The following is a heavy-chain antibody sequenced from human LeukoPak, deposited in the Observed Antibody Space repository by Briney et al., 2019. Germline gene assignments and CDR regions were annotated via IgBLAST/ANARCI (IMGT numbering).Heavy chain of an antibody. V-gene: IGHV3-73*01. CDR3: TRLALYGDYRDAFDI. J-gene: IGHJ3*02. Sequence: GGSLRLSCAASGFTFSGSAMHWVRQASGKGLEWVGRIRSKANSYATAYAASVKGRFTISGDDSKNTAYLQMNSLKTEDTAVYYCTRLALYGDYRDAFDIWGQGTMVTVSS. D-gene: IGHD4-17*01. CDR1: GFTFSGSA. CDR2: IRSKANSYAT.